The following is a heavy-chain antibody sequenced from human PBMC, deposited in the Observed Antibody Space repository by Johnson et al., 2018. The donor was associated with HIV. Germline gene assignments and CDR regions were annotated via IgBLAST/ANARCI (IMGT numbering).Heavy chain of an antibody. Sequence: VQLVESGGGLVQPGGSLRLSCASSGFTLSAHYMDLVRQALGKWGEGGGGRTNKAPRDTREEEGFVRGLFSLSIAHSKNSVFLQMNSLKTEDTAVYYCARGYGVYATSFDVWGQSTVVAFSS. V-gene: IGHV3-72*01. D-gene: IGHD5/OR15-5a*01. J-gene: IGHJ3*01. CDR3: ARGYGVYATSFDV. CDR2: RTNKAPRDTR. CDR1: GFTLSAHY.